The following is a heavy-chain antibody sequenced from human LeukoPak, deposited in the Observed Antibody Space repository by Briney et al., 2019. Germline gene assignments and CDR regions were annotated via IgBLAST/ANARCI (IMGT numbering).Heavy chain of an antibody. CDR3: AKDFFQLPQAYFDY. CDR1: GFTFGCCG. CDR2: IRNDGSDK. V-gene: IGHV3-30*02. Sequence: GGSLRLSCAASGFTFGCCGMHWVRRPPGKGLEWVAFIRNDGSDKYYADSVKGRFTISRDNSKNTVYLQMNSLRAEDTAVYYCAKDFFQLPQAYFDYWGQGSLVTVSS. J-gene: IGHJ4*02. D-gene: IGHD2-2*01.